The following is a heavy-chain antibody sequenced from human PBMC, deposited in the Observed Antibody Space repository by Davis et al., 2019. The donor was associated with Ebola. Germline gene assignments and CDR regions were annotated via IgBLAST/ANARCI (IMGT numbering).Heavy chain of an antibody. D-gene: IGHD4-17*01. V-gene: IGHV3-73*01. CDR1: GFTFSGSA. Sequence: GESLKISCAASGFTFSGSAMHWVRQASGKGLEWVGRFRSKANSYATAYAASVKGRFTISRDDSKNTAYLQMNSLKTEDTAVYYCTTTTTTNDYWGQGTLVTVSS. J-gene: IGHJ4*02. CDR3: TTTTTTNDY. CDR2: FRSKANSYAT.